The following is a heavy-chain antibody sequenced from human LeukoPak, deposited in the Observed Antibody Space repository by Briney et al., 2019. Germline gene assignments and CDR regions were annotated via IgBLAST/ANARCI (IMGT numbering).Heavy chain of an antibody. CDR2: IYYSGST. V-gene: IGHV4-39*01. CDR1: GGSISSCSYY. D-gene: IGHD6-19*01. CDR3: ARQQWLVFWFDP. Sequence: SETLSLTCTVSGGSISSCSYYWVWIRQPPGKGLEWIGSIYYSGSTYYNPSIKSLVTISVDTSKNQFSLKLSSVTAADTAVYYCARQQWLVFWFDPWGQGTLVTVSS. J-gene: IGHJ5*02.